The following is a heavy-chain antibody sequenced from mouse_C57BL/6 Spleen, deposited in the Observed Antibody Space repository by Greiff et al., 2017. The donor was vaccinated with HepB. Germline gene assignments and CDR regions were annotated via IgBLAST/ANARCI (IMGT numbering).Heavy chain of an antibody. D-gene: IGHD2-5*01. J-gene: IGHJ3*01. CDR2: IYPRSGNT. Sequence: VQLQQSGAELARPGASVKLSCKASGYTFTSYGISWVKQRTGQGLEWIGEIYPRSGNTYYNEKFKGKATLTADKSSSTAYMELRSLTSEDSAVYFCARKSNSWFAYWGQGTLVTVSA. CDR1: GYTFTSYG. CDR3: ARKSNSWFAY. V-gene: IGHV1-81*01.